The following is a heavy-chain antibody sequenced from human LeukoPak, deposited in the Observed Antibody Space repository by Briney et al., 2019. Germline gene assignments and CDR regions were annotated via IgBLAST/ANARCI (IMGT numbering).Heavy chain of an antibody. CDR1: GFSVSNTY. J-gene: IGHJ6*02. CDR2: IYSGDSGVST. D-gene: IGHD6-6*01. V-gene: IGHV3-53*04. CDR3: ARSAARLRYYYAMDV. Sequence: PGGSLRLCCAASGFSVSNTYMSWVRQAPGKGLEWVSVIYSGDSGVSTYYADSVKGRFTISRHNSKNTLYLQMSSLRAEDTAVYFCARSAARLRYYYAMDVWGQGTTVTVCS.